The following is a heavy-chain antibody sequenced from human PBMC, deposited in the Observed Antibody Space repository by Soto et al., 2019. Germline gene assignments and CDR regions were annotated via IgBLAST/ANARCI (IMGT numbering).Heavy chain of an antibody. J-gene: IGHJ4*02. Sequence: GGSLRLSCAASGFTFSSYEMNWVRQAPGKGLEWVSYISSSGSTIYYADSVKGRFTISRDNAKNSLYLQMNSLRAEDTAVYYCAREGYDILTGYAYYFDYWGQGTLVTVSS. CDR2: ISSSGSTI. V-gene: IGHV3-48*03. CDR1: GFTFSSYE. CDR3: AREGYDILTGYAYYFDY. D-gene: IGHD3-9*01.